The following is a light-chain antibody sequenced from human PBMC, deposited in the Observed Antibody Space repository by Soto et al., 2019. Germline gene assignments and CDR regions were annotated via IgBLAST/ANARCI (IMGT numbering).Light chain of an antibody. Sequence: DIQMTQSPSTLSASVGDRVTITCRASQSISSWLAWYQQKPGKAPKLLIYKTSSLESGVPSRFSGSGSGTEFTLTISSLQPDDFATYYCQQYNSYPFPFGTGTKVDIK. J-gene: IGKJ3*01. V-gene: IGKV1-5*03. CDR1: QSISSW. CDR2: KTS. CDR3: QQYNSYPFP.